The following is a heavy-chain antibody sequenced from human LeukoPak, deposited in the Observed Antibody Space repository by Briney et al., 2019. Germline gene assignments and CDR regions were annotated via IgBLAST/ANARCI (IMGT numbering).Heavy chain of an antibody. J-gene: IGHJ3*02. V-gene: IGHV1-69*05. CDR1: GGTFSSYA. CDR3: AKVTSSWYGEGPNEHDAFDI. CDR2: IIPIFGTA. D-gene: IGHD6-13*01. Sequence: GASVKVSCKASGGTFSSYAISWVRQAPGQGLEWMGGIIPIFGTANYAQKFQGRVTITTDESTSTAYMELSSLRSEDTAVYYCAKVTSSWYGEGPNEHDAFDIWGQGTMVTVSS.